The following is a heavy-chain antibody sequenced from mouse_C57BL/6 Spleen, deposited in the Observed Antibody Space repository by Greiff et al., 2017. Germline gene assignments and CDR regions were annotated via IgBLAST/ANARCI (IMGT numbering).Heavy chain of an antibody. CDR3: AKMGDGYYGYFDV. D-gene: IGHD2-3*01. J-gene: IGHJ1*03. CDR2: LNPGSGGT. V-gene: IGHV1-54*01. CDR1: GYAFTNYL. Sequence: QVQLQQSGAELVRPGTSVKVSCKASGYAFTNYLIEWVKQRPGQGLEWIGVLNPGSGGTNYNEKFKGKAPLTADKSSSPAYMQLSSLTSEDSAVYFCAKMGDGYYGYFDVWGTGTTVTVSS.